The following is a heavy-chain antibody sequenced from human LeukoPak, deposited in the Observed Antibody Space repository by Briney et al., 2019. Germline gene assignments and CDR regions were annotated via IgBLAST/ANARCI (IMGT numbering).Heavy chain of an antibody. D-gene: IGHD3-10*01. V-gene: IGHV4-38-2*02. J-gene: IGHJ4*02. CDR3: ASTLVRGVIKDY. CDR1: GYSISSGYY. CDR2: IYHSGST. Sequence: SETLSLTCTVSGYSISSGYYWGWIRQPPGKGLEWIGSIYHSGSTYYNPSLKSRVTISVDTSKNQFSLKLSSVTAADTAVCYCASTLVRGVIKDYWGQGTLVTVSS.